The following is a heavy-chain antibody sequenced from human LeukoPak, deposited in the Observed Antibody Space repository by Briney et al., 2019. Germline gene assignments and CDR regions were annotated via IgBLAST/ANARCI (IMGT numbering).Heavy chain of an antibody. CDR1: GFSLNDYS. D-gene: IGHD6-19*01. J-gene: IGHJ4*02. V-gene: IGHV3-21*01. Sequence: PGGSLRLSCVASGFSLNDYSMNWVRQAPGKGLEWVSSISSSSSYIYYADSVKGRFTISRDNAKNSLYLQLNSLRAEDTAVYYCARVQWLGPFDYWGQGTLVTVSS. CDR2: ISSSSSYI. CDR3: ARVQWLGPFDY.